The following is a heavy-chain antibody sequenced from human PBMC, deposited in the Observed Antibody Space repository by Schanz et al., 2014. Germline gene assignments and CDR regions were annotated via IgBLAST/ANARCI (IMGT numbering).Heavy chain of an antibody. CDR3: VRDELLWFGEVLSLDY. V-gene: IGHV3-11*05. D-gene: IGHD3-10*01. Sequence: VHLVESGGGLVQPGGSLRLSCAASGFSFSDYYMSWIRQAPGKGLEWISFINTGSNYINYADSVKGRFTISRDNSNKTVDLQMNSLRAEDTALYYCVRDELLWFGEVLSLDYWGQGALXTVSS. CDR2: INTGSNYI. J-gene: IGHJ4*02. CDR1: GFSFSDYY.